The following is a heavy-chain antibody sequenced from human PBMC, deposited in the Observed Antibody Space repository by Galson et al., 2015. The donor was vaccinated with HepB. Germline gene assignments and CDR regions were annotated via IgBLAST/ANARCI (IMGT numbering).Heavy chain of an antibody. CDR1: GYTFTGYY. D-gene: IGHD3-3*01. V-gene: IGHV1-2*02. J-gene: IGHJ4*02. Sequence: SVKVSCKASGYTFTGYYMHWVRQAPGQGLEWMGWINPNSGGTNYAQKFQGRVTMTRDTSISTAYMELSRLRSDDTAVYYCAREIKTIFGVVTQDYFDYWGQGTLVTVSS. CDR2: INPNSGGT. CDR3: AREIKTIFGVVTQDYFDY.